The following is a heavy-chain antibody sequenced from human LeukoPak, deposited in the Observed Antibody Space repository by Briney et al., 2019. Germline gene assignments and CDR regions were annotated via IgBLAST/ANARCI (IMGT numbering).Heavy chain of an antibody. Sequence: ASVKVSCKASGYTFTGYYMHWVRQAPGQGLEWMGWINTNTGNPTYAQGFTGRFVFSLDTSVSTAYLQISSLKAEDTAVYYCARVISVPPASLGGWYEMGDDIWGQGTMVTVSS. D-gene: IGHD6-19*01. V-gene: IGHV7-4-1*02. J-gene: IGHJ3*02. CDR2: INTNTGNP. CDR1: GYTFTGYY. CDR3: ARVISVPPASLGGWYEMGDDI.